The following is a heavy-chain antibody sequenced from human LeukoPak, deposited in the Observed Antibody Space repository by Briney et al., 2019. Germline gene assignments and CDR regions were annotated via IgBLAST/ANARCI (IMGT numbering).Heavy chain of an antibody. D-gene: IGHD6-19*01. CDR1: GFTFSSYG. V-gene: IGHV3-30*18. CDR3: AKSDSGWLDY. CDR2: ISYDGSNK. Sequence: GGSLRLSCAASGFTFSSYGMHWVRQAPGKGLEWVAVISYDGSNKYYADSVKGRFTISRDNSKNTLYPQMNSLRAEDTAVYYCAKSDSGWLDYWGQGTLVTVSS. J-gene: IGHJ4*02.